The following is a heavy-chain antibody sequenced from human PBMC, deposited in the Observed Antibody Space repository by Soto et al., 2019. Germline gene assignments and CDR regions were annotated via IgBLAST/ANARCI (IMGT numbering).Heavy chain of an antibody. CDR1: GFSLSTRGEG. V-gene: IGHV2-5*02. Sequence: SGPTLVNPTHTLTLTCTFSGFSLSTRGEGVGWIRQPPGKALEWLAIIYWDDDDRYSPSLKSRLAITKDTSKNQVVLTMTTLDPVDTATYYCAHVVITFGGVIGLDAFDMWGQGTMVTVSS. CDR3: AHVVITFGGVIGLDAFDM. CDR2: IYWDDDD. J-gene: IGHJ3*02. D-gene: IGHD3-16*02.